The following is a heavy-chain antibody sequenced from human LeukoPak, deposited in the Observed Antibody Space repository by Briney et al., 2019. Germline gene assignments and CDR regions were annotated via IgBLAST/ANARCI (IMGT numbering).Heavy chain of an antibody. J-gene: IGHJ6*02. CDR2: INSDGSST. CDR3: ARDYGRSRDYGTDV. D-gene: IGHD3-10*01. V-gene: IGHV3-74*01. CDR1: GFTFSNYW. Sequence: GGSLRLSCAASGFTFSNYWMHWVRQAPGKGLVWVSRINSDGSSTSYADPVKGRFTISRDNAKNTLFLQMNSLRAEDTAMYYCARDYGRSRDYGTDVWGQGTTVTVSS.